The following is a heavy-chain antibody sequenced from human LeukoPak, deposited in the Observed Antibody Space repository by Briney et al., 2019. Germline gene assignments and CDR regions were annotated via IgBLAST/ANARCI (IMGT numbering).Heavy chain of an antibody. CDR2: ISAYDGNT. D-gene: IGHD1-26*01. CDR3: ARDLAVVGATLDY. CDR1: GYTFTTYG. Sequence: SVKVSCKASGYTFTTYGISWVRQAPGQGPEWMAWISAYDGNTNYAQKLQGRVTMTTDTSTSTAYMELRSLRSDDTAVYYCARDLAVVGATLDYWGQGTLVSVSS. V-gene: IGHV1-18*01. J-gene: IGHJ4*02.